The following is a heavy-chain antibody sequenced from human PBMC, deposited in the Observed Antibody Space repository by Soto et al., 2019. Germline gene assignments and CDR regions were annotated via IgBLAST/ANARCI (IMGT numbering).Heavy chain of an antibody. D-gene: IGHD1-1*01. CDR3: ARLETTYPLPDV. CDR2: IYYSGST. CDR1: GGSISSGGYY. V-gene: IGHV4-31*03. J-gene: IGHJ6*02. Sequence: KSSETLSLTCTVSGGSISSGGYYWGGIRQHPGKGLEWIGYIYYSGSTYYNPSLKSRVTISVDTSKNQFSLKLSSVTAADTAVYYCARLETTYPLPDVWGQGTTVTVSS.